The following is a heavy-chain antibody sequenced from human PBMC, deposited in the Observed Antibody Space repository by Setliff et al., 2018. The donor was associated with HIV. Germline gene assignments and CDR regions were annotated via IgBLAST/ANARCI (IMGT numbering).Heavy chain of an antibody. CDR1: GYTFNNYG. CDR2: TSTYNVNT. V-gene: IGHV1-18*01. J-gene: IGHJ6*03. CDR3: ARGAWYTSGWYSSRYMDV. Sequence: ASVKVSCKASGYTFNNYGISWVRQAPGQGLEWMGWTSTYNVNTNYAQKFQGRVTLTTDTSTNTAYMELSSLRSEDTAVYYCARGAWYTSGWYSSRYMDVWGKGTTVTVSS. D-gene: IGHD6-19*01.